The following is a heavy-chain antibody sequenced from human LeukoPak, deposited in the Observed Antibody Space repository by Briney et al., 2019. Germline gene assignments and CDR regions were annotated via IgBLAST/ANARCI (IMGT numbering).Heavy chain of an antibody. Sequence: SETLSLTCTVSGGSISSGGYYWSWIRQHPGKGLEWIGYVYYSGSTYYNPSLKSRVTISVDTSKNQFSLKLSSVTAADTAVYYCARGYDSSGYYSHRYFDYWGQGTLVTVSS. CDR1: GGSISSGGYY. CDR3: ARGYDSSGYYSHRYFDY. J-gene: IGHJ4*02. V-gene: IGHV4-31*03. D-gene: IGHD3-22*01. CDR2: VYYSGST.